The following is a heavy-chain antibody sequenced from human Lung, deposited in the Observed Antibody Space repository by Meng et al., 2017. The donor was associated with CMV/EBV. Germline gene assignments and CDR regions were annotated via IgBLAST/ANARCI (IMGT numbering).Heavy chain of an antibody. V-gene: IGHV1-8*01. Sequence: ASVXVSSXASGYITSYYDFIWVRQASGQGLEWVGWRKHNRGNTAYAQKFQGRGIMTRDNSTNIAYMELSSLRSGDTAVYYCARGQVQCSTINCLDYRFFGMDVWGQGXTVTVSS. CDR3: ARGQVQCSTINCLDYRFFGMDV. D-gene: IGHD2/OR15-2a*01. J-gene: IGHJ6*02. CDR1: GYITSYYD. CDR2: RKHNRGNT.